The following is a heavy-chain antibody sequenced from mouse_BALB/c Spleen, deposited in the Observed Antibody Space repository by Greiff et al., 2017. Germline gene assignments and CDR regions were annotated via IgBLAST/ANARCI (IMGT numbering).Heavy chain of an antibody. CDR1: GYTFTSYW. Sequence: QVQLQQSGPELVKPGASVKMSCKASGYTFTSYWMHWVKQRPGQGLEWIGYINPSTGYTEYNQKFKDKATLTADKSSSTAYMQLSSLTSEDSAVYYCARNYDYDHAMDYWGQGTSVTVSS. J-gene: IGHJ4*01. D-gene: IGHD2-4*01. CDR3: ARNYDYDHAMDY. V-gene: IGHV1-7*01. CDR2: INPSTGYT.